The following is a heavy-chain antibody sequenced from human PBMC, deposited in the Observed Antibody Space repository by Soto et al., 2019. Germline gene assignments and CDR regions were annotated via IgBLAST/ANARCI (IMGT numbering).Heavy chain of an antibody. CDR3: AKEVYGSGSYYNRPETPFDY. CDR2: ISGSGGST. D-gene: IGHD3-10*01. CDR1: GFTFSSYA. J-gene: IGHJ4*02. V-gene: IGHV3-23*01. Sequence: EVQLLESGGGLVQPGGSLRLSCAASGFTFSSYAMSWVRQAPGKGLEWVSAISGSGGSTYYADSVKGRFTISRDNSKNTLYLQMNRLRAEDTAVYYCAKEVYGSGSYYNRPETPFDYWGQGTLVTVSS.